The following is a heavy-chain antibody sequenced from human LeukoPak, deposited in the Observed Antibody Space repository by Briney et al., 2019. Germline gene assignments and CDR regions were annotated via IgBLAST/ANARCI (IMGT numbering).Heavy chain of an antibody. CDR2: ISSSSSYI. D-gene: IGHD2-15*01. CDR3: ARDCGGSCYSTTTFDY. CDR1: GFTFSSYS. Sequence: PGGSLRLSCAASGFTFSSYSMNWVRQAPGKGLEWVSSISSSSSYIYYADSVKGRFTISRDNAKNSLYLQMNSLRAEDTAVYYCARDCGGSCYSTTTFDYWGQGTLVTVSS. V-gene: IGHV3-21*01. J-gene: IGHJ4*02.